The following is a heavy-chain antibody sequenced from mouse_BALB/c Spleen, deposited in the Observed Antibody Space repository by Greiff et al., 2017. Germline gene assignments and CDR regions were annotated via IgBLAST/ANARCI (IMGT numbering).Heavy chain of an antibody. CDR1: GYTFTSYT. CDR2: INPSSGYT. Sequence: QVQLQQSAAELARPGASVKMSCKASGYTFTSYTMHWVKQRPGQGLEWIGYINPSSGYTEYNQKFKDKTTLTADKSSSTAYMQLSSLTSEDSAVYYCARLGYAAWFAYWGQGTLVTVSA. CDR3: ARLGYAAWFAY. J-gene: IGHJ3*01. D-gene: IGHD3-1*01. V-gene: IGHV1-4*02.